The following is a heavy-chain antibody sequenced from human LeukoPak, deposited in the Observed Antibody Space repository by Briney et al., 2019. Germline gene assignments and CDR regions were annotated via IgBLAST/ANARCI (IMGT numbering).Heavy chain of an antibody. CDR1: GFTFNDAW. J-gene: IGHJ4*02. CDR3: TTGNWGPH. D-gene: IGHD7-27*01. V-gene: IGHV3-15*07. CDR2: IKRKTDGGAT. Sequence: GGSLRLSCAASGFTFNDAWMNWVRQAPGKELEWVGRIKRKTDGGATDYAAPVKGRFTISRDDSKNTLYLQMNSLKTEDTAVYYCTTGNWGPHWGQGTLVTVSS.